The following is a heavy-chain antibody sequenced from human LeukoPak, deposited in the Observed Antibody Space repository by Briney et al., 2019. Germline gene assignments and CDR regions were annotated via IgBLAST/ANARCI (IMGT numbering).Heavy chain of an antibody. J-gene: IGHJ4*02. CDR2: ISWNSGSI. V-gene: IGHV3-9*01. CDR1: GFTFDDYA. CDR3: AKDNNQGQSGYSYGLDY. Sequence: PGGSLRLSCAASGFTFDDYAMHWVRQAPGKGLEWVSGISWNSGSIGYADSVKGRFTISRDNAKNSLYLQMNRLRAEDTALYYCAKDNNQGQSGYSYGLDYWGQGTLVTVSS. D-gene: IGHD5-18*01.